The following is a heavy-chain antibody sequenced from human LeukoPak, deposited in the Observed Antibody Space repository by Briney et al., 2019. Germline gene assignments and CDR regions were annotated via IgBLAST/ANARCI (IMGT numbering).Heavy chain of an antibody. CDR1: GGSISSYY. Sequence: PSETLSLACTVSGGSISSYYWSWIRQPPGKGLEWIGYIYYSGSTNYNPSLKSRATISVDTSKNQFSLKLSSVTAADTAVYYCARTVDSSGYSATYWYFDLWGRGTLVTVSS. CDR2: IYYSGST. D-gene: IGHD3-22*01. CDR3: ARTVDSSGYSATYWYFDL. V-gene: IGHV4-59*01. J-gene: IGHJ2*01.